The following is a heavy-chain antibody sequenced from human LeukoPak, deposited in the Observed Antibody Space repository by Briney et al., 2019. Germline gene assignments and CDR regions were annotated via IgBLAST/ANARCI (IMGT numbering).Heavy chain of an antibody. CDR1: GYTFTTYG. Sequence: ASVKVSCKASGYTFTTYGISWERQAPGQGLEWMGWISAYSGNTNYAQKVQGRVTMTTHTSTSTAYMELRSLRSDDAAVYYCARGDGSGWPNFDYWGQGTLVTVSS. V-gene: IGHV1-18*01. CDR3: ARGDGSGWPNFDY. J-gene: IGHJ4*02. D-gene: IGHD6-19*01. CDR2: ISAYSGNT.